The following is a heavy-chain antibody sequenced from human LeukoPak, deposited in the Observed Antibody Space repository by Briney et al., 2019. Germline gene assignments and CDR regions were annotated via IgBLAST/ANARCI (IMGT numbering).Heavy chain of an antibody. CDR1: GFPFSSYW. Sequence: GGSLRLSCVASGFPFSSYWMTWVRQAPGKGLEWVANIKQDGSKKSYVDSVKGRFTISRDNSKNTLYLQMNSLRAEDTAVYYCAKEIDWGQGTLVTVSS. J-gene: IGHJ4*02. V-gene: IGHV3-7*03. CDR2: IKQDGSKK. CDR3: AKEID.